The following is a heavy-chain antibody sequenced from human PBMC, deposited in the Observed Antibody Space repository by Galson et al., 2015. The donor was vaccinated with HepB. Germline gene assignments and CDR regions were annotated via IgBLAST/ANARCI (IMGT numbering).Heavy chain of an antibody. CDR3: ASDFPPPHLAPTCNYYFDD. J-gene: IGHJ4*02. V-gene: IGHV1-69*10. D-gene: IGHD2/OR15-2a*01. CDR2: IIPIVGMT. CDR1: GDTFGSHG. Sequence: SVKVSCKASGDTFGSHGISWVRLAPGQGLEWMGRIIPIVGMTNYAQKFQGRFTITADKSTSTVYMELRSLRSEDTAIYDCASDFPPPHLAPTCNYYFDDWGQGTLVTFSA.